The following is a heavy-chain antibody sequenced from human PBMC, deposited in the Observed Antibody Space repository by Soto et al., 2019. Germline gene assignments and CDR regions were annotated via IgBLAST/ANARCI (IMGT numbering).Heavy chain of an antibody. CDR2: ISGSGGST. J-gene: IGHJ4*02. D-gene: IGHD3-22*01. Sequence: EVQLLESGGGLVQPGGSLRLSCAASGFTFSSYAMSWVRQAPGKGLEWVAAISGSGGSTYYADSVKGRFTISRDNSKNTLYLQMNSLRAEDTAVHYCAKARADYYDSSGYPVDYWGQGTLGTVSS. V-gene: IGHV3-23*01. CDR3: AKARADYYDSSGYPVDY. CDR1: GFTFSSYA.